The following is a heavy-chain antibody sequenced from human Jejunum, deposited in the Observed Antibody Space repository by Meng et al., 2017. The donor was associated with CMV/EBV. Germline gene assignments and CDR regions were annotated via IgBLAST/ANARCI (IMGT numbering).Heavy chain of an antibody. D-gene: IGHD3-3*02. Sequence: ATSGFPFHNYNLNWVRQAPGKGLEWVASISFSSSYIYYADSVKGRFTVSRDNTRTSMYLQMDGLRAEDTAVYYCTRDPISGASYFDYWGQGTLVTVSS. CDR3: TRDPISGASYFDY. J-gene: IGHJ4*02. V-gene: IGHV3-21*06. CDR2: ISFSSSYI. CDR1: GFPFHNYN.